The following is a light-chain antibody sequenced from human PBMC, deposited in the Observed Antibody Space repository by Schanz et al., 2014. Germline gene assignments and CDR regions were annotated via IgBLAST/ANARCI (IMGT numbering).Light chain of an antibody. J-gene: IGLJ3*02. CDR1: SSNIGANT. Sequence: QSVLTQPPSASGTPGQRVTISCSGSSSNIGANTVSWYQQVPGTAPKVVIYSNVQRPSGVPDRFSGSKSGTSASLAISGLQSEDEAHYYCAAWDDSLNGWVFGGGTKLTVL. CDR3: AAWDDSLNGWV. V-gene: IGLV1-44*01. CDR2: SNV.